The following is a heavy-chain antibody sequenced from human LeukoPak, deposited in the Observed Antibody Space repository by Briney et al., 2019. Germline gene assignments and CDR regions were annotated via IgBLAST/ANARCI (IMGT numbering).Heavy chain of an antibody. CDR3: ARDSLAGLGSLNP. CDR1: GFTFSSYA. D-gene: IGHD2-15*01. CDR2: ISSSSSYI. J-gene: IGHJ5*02. Sequence: AGGSLRLSCAASGFTFSSYAMSWVRQAPGKGLEWVSSISSSSSYIYYADSVKGRFTISRDNAKNSLYLQMNSLRAEDTAVYYCARDSLAGLGSLNPWGQGTLVTVSS. V-gene: IGHV3-21*01.